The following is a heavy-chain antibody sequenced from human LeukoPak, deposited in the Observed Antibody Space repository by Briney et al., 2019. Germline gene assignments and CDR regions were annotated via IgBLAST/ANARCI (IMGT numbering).Heavy chain of an antibody. Sequence: GGSLRLSCAASGFTFSSYAMSWVRQAPGKGLEWVPSISGNSGSTYYADSVKGRFTISRDNAKNSLYLQMNSLRAEDTAVYYCARGSTYYDSSGQVPFDYWGQGTLVTVSS. CDR1: GFTFSSYA. CDR3: ARGSTYYDSSGQVPFDY. J-gene: IGHJ4*02. CDR2: ISGNSGST. D-gene: IGHD3-22*01. V-gene: IGHV3-23*01.